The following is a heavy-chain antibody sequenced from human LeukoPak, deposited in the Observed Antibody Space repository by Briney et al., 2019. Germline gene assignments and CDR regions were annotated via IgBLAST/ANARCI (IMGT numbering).Heavy chain of an antibody. J-gene: IGHJ4*02. CDR2: ISYDGSNK. CDR3: ARDRGYYDFWSGYSALDY. V-gene: IGHV3-30-3*01. D-gene: IGHD3-3*01. CDR1: GFTFSSYA. Sequence: GGSLRLSCAASGFTFSSYAMHWVRQAPGKGLEWVAVISYDGSNKYYADSVKGRFTISRDNSKNTLYLQMNSLRAEDTAVYYCARDRGYYDFWSGYSALDYWGQGTLVTVSS.